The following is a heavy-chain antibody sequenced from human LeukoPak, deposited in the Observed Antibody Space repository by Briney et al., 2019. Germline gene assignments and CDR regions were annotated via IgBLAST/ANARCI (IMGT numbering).Heavy chain of an antibody. CDR1: GFTFDDYA. Sequence: GRSLRLSCAPSGFTFDDYAMHWVRQAPGKGLEWVSGISWNGGSIGYADSVKGRFTISRDNAKNSLYLQMNSLGAKDMALYYCAKAVAANYFDYWGQGTLVTVSS. CDR3: AKAVAANYFDY. J-gene: IGHJ4*02. CDR2: ISWNGGSI. D-gene: IGHD5-12*01. V-gene: IGHV3-9*03.